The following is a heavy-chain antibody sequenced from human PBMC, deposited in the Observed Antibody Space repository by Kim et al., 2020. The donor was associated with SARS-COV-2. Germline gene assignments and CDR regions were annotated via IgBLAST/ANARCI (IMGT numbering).Heavy chain of an antibody. D-gene: IGHD6-13*01. J-gene: IGHJ4*02. V-gene: IGHV3-11*01. CDR3: ARVLAGSSSWYYFDH. Sequence: ESVRGLSAITRDNGKNSLYLQMNGLRAEDTAVYYCARVLAGSSSWYYFDHWGQGTLVTVSS.